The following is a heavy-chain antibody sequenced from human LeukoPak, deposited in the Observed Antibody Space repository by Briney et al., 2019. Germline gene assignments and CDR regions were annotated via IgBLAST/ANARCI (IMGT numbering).Heavy chain of an antibody. J-gene: IGHJ4*02. D-gene: IGHD3-10*01. CDR2: INHSGST. V-gene: IGHV4-34*01. Sequence: SETLSLTCAVYGGSFSGYYWSWIRQPPGKGLEWIGEINHSGSTNYNPSLKSRVTISVDTSKNQFSLKLSSVTAADTAVYYCAVGEERWFDYWGQGTLVTVSS. CDR1: GGSFSGYY. CDR3: AVGEERWFDY.